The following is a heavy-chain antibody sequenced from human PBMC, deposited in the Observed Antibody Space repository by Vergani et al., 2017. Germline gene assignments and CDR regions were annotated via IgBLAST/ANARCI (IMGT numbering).Heavy chain of an antibody. Sequence: VQLVESGGGLVQPGRSLRLSCAASGFTFSSYGMHWVRQAPGKGLEWVAVISYDGSNKYYADSVKGRFTISRDNSKNTLYLQMNSLRAEDTAVYYCEAPAYSGIYYAFDIWGQGTMVTVSS. CDR2: ISYDGSNK. CDR3: EAPAYSGIYYAFDI. J-gene: IGHJ3*02. D-gene: IGHD1-26*01. CDR1: GFTFSSYG. V-gene: IGHV3-30*03.